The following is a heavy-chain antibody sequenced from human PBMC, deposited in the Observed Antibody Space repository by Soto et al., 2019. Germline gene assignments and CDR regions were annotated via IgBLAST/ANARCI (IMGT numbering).Heavy chain of an antibody. D-gene: IGHD2-15*01. V-gene: IGHV3-21*01. J-gene: IGHJ5*01. Sequence: GGSLRLSCAASGFSFSSYTMNWVRQAPGKGLQWVSSVTNRGTHTYSADSVKGQFTISRDNDKNSLYLQMNNLRAEDTAIYFCARAHEVAWFDSWGLGTLVTVSS. CDR1: GFSFSSYT. CDR3: ARAHEVAWFDS. CDR2: VTNRGTHT.